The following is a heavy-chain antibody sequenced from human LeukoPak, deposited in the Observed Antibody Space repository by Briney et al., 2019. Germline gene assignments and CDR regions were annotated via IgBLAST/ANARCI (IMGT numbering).Heavy chain of an antibody. D-gene: IGHD3-22*01. CDR1: GYTFTSYY. V-gene: IGHV1-46*01. J-gene: IGHJ6*02. CDR2: INPSGGST. CDR3: ARESYYDSSGYGIYGMDV. Sequence: ASVKVSCKASGYTFTSYYMHWVRQAPGQGLEWMGIINPSGGSTSYAQKFQGRVTMTRDTSTSTVYMELSSLRSEDTAAYYCARESYYDSSGYGIYGMDVWGQGTTVTVSS.